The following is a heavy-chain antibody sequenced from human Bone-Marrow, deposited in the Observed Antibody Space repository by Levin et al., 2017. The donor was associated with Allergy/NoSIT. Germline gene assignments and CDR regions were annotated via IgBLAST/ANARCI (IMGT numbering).Heavy chain of an antibody. D-gene: IGHD5-12*01. CDR3: VRRGAEYRGNWDTGYLDY. CDR2: IYWDNDK. Sequence: SGPTLVKPTQTLTLTCTFSGFSLSTNGVGVGWIRQSPGKALEWLAVIYWDNDKRYNPSLRSRLTLTKDTSKNQVVLTMTNMDPVDTGTYHCVRRGAEYRGNWDTGYLDYWGQGTLVTVSS. V-gene: IGHV2-5*02. CDR1: GFSLSTNGVG. J-gene: IGHJ4*01.